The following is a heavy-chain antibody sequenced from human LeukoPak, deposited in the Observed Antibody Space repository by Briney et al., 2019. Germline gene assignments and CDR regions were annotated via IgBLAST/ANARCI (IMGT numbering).Heavy chain of an antibody. V-gene: IGHV4-39*01. D-gene: IGHD3-22*01. CDR3: ARHDDSSGYYPS. Sequence: PSETLSLTCTVSGGSISSSSYYWGWIRQPPGKGLEWIGSIYYSGSTYYNPSLKSRVTISVDTSKNQFSLKLSSVTAADTAVYYCARHDDSSGYYPSWGQGTLVTVSS. CDR2: IYYSGST. CDR1: GGSISSSSYY. J-gene: IGHJ5*02.